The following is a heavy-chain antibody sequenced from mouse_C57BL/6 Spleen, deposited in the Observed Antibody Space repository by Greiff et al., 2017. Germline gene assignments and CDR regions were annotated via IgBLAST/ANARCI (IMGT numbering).Heavy chain of an antibody. CDR2: IYPGSGST. J-gene: IGHJ3*01. D-gene: IGHD1-1*01. Sequence: QVQLQQSGAELVKPGASVKLSCKASGYTFTEYTIHWVKQRPGQGLEWIGDIYPGSGSTNYNEKFKSKATLTVDTSSSTAYMQLSSLTSEDSAVYYCARSYYYGSEAWFAYWGQGTLVTVSA. CDR1: GYTFTEYT. CDR3: ARSYYYGSEAWFAY. V-gene: IGHV1-55*01.